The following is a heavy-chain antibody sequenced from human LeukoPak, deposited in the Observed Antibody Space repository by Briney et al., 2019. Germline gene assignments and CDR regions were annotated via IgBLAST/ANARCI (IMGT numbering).Heavy chain of an antibody. CDR1: GFTFSSYW. CDR2: IKQDGSEK. D-gene: IGHD1-1*01. V-gene: IGHV3-7*01. CDR3: ARDRAKGIIGTYMDV. J-gene: IGHJ6*03. Sequence: PGGSLRLSCAASGFTFSSYWMSWVRQAPGKGLEWVANIKQDGSEKYYVDSVKGRFTISRDNAKNSLYLQMNSLRAEDTAVHYCARDRAKGIIGTYMDVWGKGTTVTVSS.